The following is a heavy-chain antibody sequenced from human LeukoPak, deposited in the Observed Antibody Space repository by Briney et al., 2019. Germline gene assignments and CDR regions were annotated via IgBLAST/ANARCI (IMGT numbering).Heavy chain of an antibody. J-gene: IGHJ6*03. CDR1: GGSISSSRDY. CDR3: ARIVAAAGKNYYMDV. V-gene: IGHV4-39*01. D-gene: IGHD6-13*01. Sequence: SETLSLTCTVSGGSISSSRDYWAWLRQPPGKGLEWIANIYYSGSTYYSPSLKSRVTISVDTSKNQFSLKLSSVTAADTAVYYCARIVAAAGKNYYMDVWGKGTTVTVSS. CDR2: IYYSGST.